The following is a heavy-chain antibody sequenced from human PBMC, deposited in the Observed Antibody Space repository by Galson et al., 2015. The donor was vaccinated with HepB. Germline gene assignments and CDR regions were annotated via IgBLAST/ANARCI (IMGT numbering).Heavy chain of an antibody. CDR2: IRSKANSYAT. D-gene: IGHD6-19*01. V-gene: IGHV3-73*01. Sequence: LRLSCAASGFTFSGSAMHWVRQASGKGLEWVGRIRSKANSYATAYAASVKGRFTISRDDSKNTAYLQMNSLKTEDTAVYYCTSMYSSGWPYYYYGMDVWGQGTTVTVSS. J-gene: IGHJ6*02. CDR3: TSMYSSGWPYYYYGMDV. CDR1: GFTFSGSA.